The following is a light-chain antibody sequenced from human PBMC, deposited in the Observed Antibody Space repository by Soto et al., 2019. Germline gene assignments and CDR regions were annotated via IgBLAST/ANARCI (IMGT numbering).Light chain of an antibody. V-gene: IGKV1-39*01. J-gene: IGKJ2*01. CDR1: QSISNF. CDR2: AAS. CDR3: QQSYTTPYT. Sequence: DIQMTQSPSSLSASVGDRVTITCRASQSISNFLNWYQQKPGKAPELLIYAASSLHSGVPSRFSGSGSGTNFTLTISSLQPEDFATYSCQQSYTTPYTFGQGTKVEIK.